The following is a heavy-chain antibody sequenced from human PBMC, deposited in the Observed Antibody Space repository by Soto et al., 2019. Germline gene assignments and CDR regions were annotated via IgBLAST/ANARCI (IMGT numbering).Heavy chain of an antibody. CDR2: ISGSSTYT. CDR1: GFSLSDYF. V-gene: IGHV3-11*06. D-gene: IGHD5-18*01. J-gene: IGHJ5*02. CDR3: ARTTYSYGFDP. Sequence: QVQLVESGGGLVKPGGSLRLSCAASGFSLSDYFMAWIRQAPGKGLEWVSYISGSSTYTKYADSVKGRFTISKDNGRNSLHLQMDSLRDEDTAVYYCARTTYSYGFDPWGQGTLVTVSS.